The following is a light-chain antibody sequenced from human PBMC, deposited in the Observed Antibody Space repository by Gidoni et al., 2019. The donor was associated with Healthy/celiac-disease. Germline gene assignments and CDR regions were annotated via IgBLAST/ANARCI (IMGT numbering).Light chain of an antibody. CDR2: AAS. Sequence: IQMTQSPSSLSASVGDRVTITCRASQGISTYLAWYQQKPGKVPKLLIYAASTLQSGVPSRFSGSGSGTDLTLTSSSLQPEDGATYYCEKYNSAPRTFGQGTKVEIK. J-gene: IGKJ1*01. CDR1: QGISTY. CDR3: EKYNSAPRT. V-gene: IGKV1-27*01.